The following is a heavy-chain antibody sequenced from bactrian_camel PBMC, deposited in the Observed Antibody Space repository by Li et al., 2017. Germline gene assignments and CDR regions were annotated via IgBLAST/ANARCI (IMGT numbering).Heavy chain of an antibody. V-gene: IGHV3S40*01. J-gene: IGHJ6*01. D-gene: IGHD1*01. CDR3: VRDGGNWDFGY. CDR2: IDTGGGTT. CDR1: GFTFSSYD. Sequence: DVQLVESGGGLVQSGGSLRLACAASGFTFSSYDMSWVRQAPGKGLKWVSTIDTGGGTTTYADSVKGRFTISRDNAKNSVYLQMNSLNPEDTAVYYCVRDGGNWDFGYWGQGTQVTVS.